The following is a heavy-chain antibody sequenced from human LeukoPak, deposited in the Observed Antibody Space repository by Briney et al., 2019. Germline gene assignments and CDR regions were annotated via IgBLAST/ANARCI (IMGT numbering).Heavy chain of an antibody. CDR1: GGSFSGYY. V-gene: IGHV4-34*01. Sequence: SETLSLTCAVYGGSFSGYYWSWIRQPPGKGLEWIGEINHSGSTNYNPSLKSRVTISVDTSKNQSSLKLSSVTAADTAVYYCARGPLGSSSDYWGQGTLVTVSS. D-gene: IGHD6-6*01. CDR2: INHSGST. CDR3: ARGPLGSSSDY. J-gene: IGHJ4*02.